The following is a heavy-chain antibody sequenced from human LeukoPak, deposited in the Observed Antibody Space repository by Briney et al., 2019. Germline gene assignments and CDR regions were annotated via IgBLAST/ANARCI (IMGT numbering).Heavy chain of an antibody. CDR3: ASRGAVTWATGETV. Sequence: SETLSLTCAVYGESLSGYFWSWIRQPPGKGLEWIGEINHSGSTNYNPSLKSRVTISVDTSMNQVSLKLSSVTAADTAVYYCASRGAVTWATGETVWGLGTMVAVSS. D-gene: IGHD3-10*01. CDR2: INHSGST. CDR1: GESLSGYF. J-gene: IGHJ3*01. V-gene: IGHV4-34*01.